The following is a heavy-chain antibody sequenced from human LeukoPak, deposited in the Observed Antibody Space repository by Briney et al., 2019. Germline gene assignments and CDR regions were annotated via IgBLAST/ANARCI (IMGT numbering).Heavy chain of an antibody. Sequence: ASVKVSCKASGYTFTSYGISWVRQAPGQGLEWMGWMNPNSGNTGYAQKFQGRVTMTRNTSISTAYMELSSLRSEDTAVYYCSRTSDSSGYYIVSDYWGQGTLVTVSS. CDR1: GYTFTSYG. D-gene: IGHD3-22*01. V-gene: IGHV1-8*02. CDR2: MNPNSGNT. J-gene: IGHJ4*02. CDR3: SRTSDSSGYYIVSDY.